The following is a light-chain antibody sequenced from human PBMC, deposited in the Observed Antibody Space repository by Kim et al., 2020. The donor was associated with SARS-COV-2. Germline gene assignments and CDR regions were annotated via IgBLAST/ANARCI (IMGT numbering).Light chain of an antibody. V-gene: IGKV4-1*01. CDR1: QTVLYNANNKNY. J-gene: IGKJ2*03. CDR2: WAS. Sequence: TATLNSNSSQTVLYNANNKNYLAWYQQKQGQAPKLLIYWASIRESGVSDRFRGSGSETDFTLTISSLQAEDVAVYYCQQYYSTPPSFGQGTKLEI. CDR3: QQYYSTPPS.